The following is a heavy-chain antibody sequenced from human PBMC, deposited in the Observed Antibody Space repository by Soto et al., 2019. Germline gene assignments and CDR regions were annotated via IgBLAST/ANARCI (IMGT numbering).Heavy chain of an antibody. D-gene: IGHD6-19*01. CDR3: ARVSSSGWYGGY. CDR2: INQDGSEK. Sequence: PGGSLRLSCAASAFTCGTYYMSWVRQAPGKGLEWVANINQDGSEKHYVDSVKGRFTTSRDSAKNSLCLEMNSLRAEDTAVYYCARVSSSGWYGGYWGQGTLVTVS. V-gene: IGHV3-7*05. J-gene: IGHJ4*02. CDR1: AFTCGTYY.